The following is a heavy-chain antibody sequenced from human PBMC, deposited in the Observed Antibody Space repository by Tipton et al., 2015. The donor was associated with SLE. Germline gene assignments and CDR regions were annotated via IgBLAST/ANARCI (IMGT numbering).Heavy chain of an antibody. Sequence: AGLVKPSETLSLTCAVYGGSLSGFYWSWIRQSPGKGLEWIGEINQSGSTDYGPSLKSRVTMSVDTSKNQFSLEVSSVTAADTAVYYCARHGYSNWRFYFYYWAQGTLVTVSS. J-gene: IGHJ4*02. CDR2: INQSGST. CDR1: GGSLSGFY. CDR3: ARHGYSNWRFYFYY. V-gene: IGHV4-34*01. D-gene: IGHD4-11*01.